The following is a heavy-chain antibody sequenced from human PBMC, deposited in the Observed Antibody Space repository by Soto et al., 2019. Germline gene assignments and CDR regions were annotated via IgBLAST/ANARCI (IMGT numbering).Heavy chain of an antibody. J-gene: IGHJ4*02. V-gene: IGHV4-31*03. CDR3: ARGGDLARYYFDY. CDR1: GGSISRGGYY. Sequence: QVQLQESGPGLVKPSQTLSLTCTVSGGSISRGGYYWSWIRQHPGKGLEWIGYIYYSGSTYYNPSLKSRVTISVDTSKNQFSLKLSSVTAADTAVYYCARGGDLARYYFDYWGQGTLVTVSS. CDR2: IYYSGST. D-gene: IGHD2-21*01.